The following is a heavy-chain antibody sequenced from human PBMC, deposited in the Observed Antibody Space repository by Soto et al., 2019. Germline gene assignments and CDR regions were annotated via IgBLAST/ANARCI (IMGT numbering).Heavy chain of an antibody. D-gene: IGHD2-8*01. V-gene: IGHV4-34*01. CDR3: ARGGGYCTNGVCYSYYMDV. J-gene: IGHJ6*03. CDR1: GGSFSGYY. Sequence: SETLSLTCAVYGGSFSGYYWSWIRQPPGKGLEWIGEINHSGSTNYNPSLKSRVTISVDTSKNQFSLKLSSVTAADTAVYYCARGGGYCTNGVCYSYYMDVWGKGPTVTVSS. CDR2: INHSGST.